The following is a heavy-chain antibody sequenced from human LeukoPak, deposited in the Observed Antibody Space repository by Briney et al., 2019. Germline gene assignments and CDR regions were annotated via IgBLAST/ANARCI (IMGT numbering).Heavy chain of an antibody. J-gene: IGHJ4*02. V-gene: IGHV1-18*01. D-gene: IGHD2-2*01. Sequence: VASVKVSCKASGYTFTSYGISWVRQAPGQGLEWMGWISAYNGNTNYAQKLQGRVTMTTDTSTSTAYMELSSLRSEDTAVYYCASPQYQLLCLDYWGQGTLVTVSS. CDR3: ASPQYQLLCLDY. CDR1: GYTFTSYG. CDR2: ISAYNGNT.